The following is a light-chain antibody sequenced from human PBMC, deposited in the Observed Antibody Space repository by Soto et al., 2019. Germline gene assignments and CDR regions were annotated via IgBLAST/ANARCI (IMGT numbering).Light chain of an antibody. J-gene: IGKJ2*01. CDR3: QHYGSSAYT. V-gene: IGKV3-20*01. CDR2: GAS. CDR1: QSVRSNY. Sequence: EIVLTQSPGTLSLSPGERATLSCRASQSVRSNYLAWYQQKPGQAPRLLIYGASSRASGIPDRFSGSGYGTDFTLTISRLEPEDFAVYYCQHYGSSAYTFGQGTTLEIK.